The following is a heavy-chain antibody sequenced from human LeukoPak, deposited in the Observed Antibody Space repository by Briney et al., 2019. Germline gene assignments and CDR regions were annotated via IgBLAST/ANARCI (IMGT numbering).Heavy chain of an antibody. CDR3: AKDSESPY. J-gene: IGHJ4*02. Sequence: GGSLRLSCAASGFTFSSYSMNWVRQAPGKGLEWVSSISSRSTYIYYADSVKGRFTISRDNSKNTLYLQMNSLRAEDTAVYYCAKDSESPYWGQGTLVTVSS. CDR1: GFTFSSYS. V-gene: IGHV3-21*01. CDR2: ISSRSTYI.